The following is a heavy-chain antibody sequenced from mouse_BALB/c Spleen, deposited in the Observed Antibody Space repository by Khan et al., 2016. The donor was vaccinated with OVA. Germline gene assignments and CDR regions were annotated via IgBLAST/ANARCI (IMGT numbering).Heavy chain of an antibody. V-gene: IGHV1S132*01. CDR1: GYIFTSYW. J-gene: IGHJ3*01. CDR2: IYPGTGSI. Sequence: VQLQESGAELVRPGASVKLSCKPSGYIFTSYWIHWVKQRSGQGLEWIARIYPGTGSIYYNEKFKGKATLTTDNSSSNAFMQLSSLKSEDSAVXSWARGGDSDEACFADWGQGTLVTVAA. CDR3: ARGGDSDEACFAD.